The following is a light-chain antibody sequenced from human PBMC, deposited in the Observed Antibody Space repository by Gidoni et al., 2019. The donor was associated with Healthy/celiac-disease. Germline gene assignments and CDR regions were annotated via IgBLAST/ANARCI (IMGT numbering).Light chain of an antibody. CDR1: QSVSSSY. CDR2: GAS. Sequence: IVLTQSPGTLSLSPGERATLSCRASQSVSSSYLAWYQQKPGQAPRLLIYGASSSATGIPDRFSGSGSGTDFTLTISRLEPEDFAVYYCQQYGSSPFTFXPXTKVDIK. CDR3: QQYGSSPFT. J-gene: IGKJ3*01. V-gene: IGKV3-20*01.